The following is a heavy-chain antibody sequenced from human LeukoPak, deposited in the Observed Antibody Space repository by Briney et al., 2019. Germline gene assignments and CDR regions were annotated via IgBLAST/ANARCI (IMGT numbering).Heavy chain of an antibody. CDR3: ARDGDTYGYYYYGLDV. V-gene: IGHV1-18*01. CDR1: GYTFTSYG. CDR2: ISAYNGNT. J-gene: IGHJ6*02. Sequence: ASVKVSCKASGYTFTSYGISWVRQAPGQGLEWMGWISAYNGNTNYAQKLQGRVTMTRDTSISTAYMELSSLRSDDTAVYYCARDGDTYGYYYYGLDVWGQGTTVTVSS. D-gene: IGHD5-18*01.